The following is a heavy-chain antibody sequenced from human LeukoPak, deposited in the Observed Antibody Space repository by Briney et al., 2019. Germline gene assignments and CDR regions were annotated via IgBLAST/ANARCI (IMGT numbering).Heavy chain of an antibody. J-gene: IGHJ6*02. CDR2: ISGSGGST. CDR1: GFTFSSYA. Sequence: GSLRLSCAASGFTFSSYAMSWVRQAPGKGLEWVSAISGSGGSTYYADSVKGRFTISRDNSKNTLYLQMNSLRAEDTAVYYCANQPHYYYRMDVRGQGTTVTVSS. CDR3: ANQPHYYYRMDV. V-gene: IGHV3-23*01.